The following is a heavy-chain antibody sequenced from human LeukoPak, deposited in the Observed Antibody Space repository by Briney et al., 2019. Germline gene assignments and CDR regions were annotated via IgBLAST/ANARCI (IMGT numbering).Heavy chain of an antibody. Sequence: GASVKVSCKASGNTFTSFHIHWVRQAPGQGLEYMGIIKVYGDTTIYAQRFQGRVTMTRNTSISTAYMELSSLRSEDTAVYYCARGTIYSNYYYYGMDVWGQGTTVTVSS. D-gene: IGHD4-11*01. J-gene: IGHJ6*02. CDR2: IKVYGDTT. CDR1: GNTFTSFH. CDR3: ARGTIYSNYYYYGMDV. V-gene: IGHV1-46*01.